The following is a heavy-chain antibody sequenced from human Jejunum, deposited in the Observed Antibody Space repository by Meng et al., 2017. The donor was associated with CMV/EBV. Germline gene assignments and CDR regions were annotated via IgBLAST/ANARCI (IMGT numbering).Heavy chain of an antibody. J-gene: IGHJ4*02. Sequence: SCATSGCSLRSYSMSWVRQAPGKGLEWVSTITGSATYIYYADSVKGRFTISRDNVKDSVYLQMNSLRADDTAVYYCARTRSGHVYWGQGTLVTVSS. V-gene: IGHV3-21*01. CDR2: ITGSATYI. CDR3: ARTRSGHVY. CDR1: GCSLRSYS.